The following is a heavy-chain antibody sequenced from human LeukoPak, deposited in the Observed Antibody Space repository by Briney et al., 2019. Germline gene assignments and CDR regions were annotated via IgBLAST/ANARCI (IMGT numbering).Heavy chain of an antibody. V-gene: IGHV4-59*11. J-gene: IGHJ4*02. CDR3: ARAVPYPFYFDY. CDR1: GASISSHY. CDR2: IYDSGSP. D-gene: IGHD2-2*01. Sequence: SETLSLTCSVSGASISSHYWSWIRQPPGEGLEGIGYIYDSGSPNYNPSLKSRVTISVDTSQNQFSLKLNSVTAADTAVYYCARAVPYPFYFDYWGQGAPVTVSS.